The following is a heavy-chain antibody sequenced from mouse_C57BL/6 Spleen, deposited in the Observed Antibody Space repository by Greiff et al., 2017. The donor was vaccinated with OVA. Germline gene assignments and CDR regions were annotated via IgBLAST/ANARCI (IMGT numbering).Heavy chain of an antibody. CDR3: ARVLSGAMDY. V-gene: IGHV2-6*01. CDR1: GFSLTSYG. J-gene: IGHJ4*01. Sequence: VKLMESGPGLVAPSQSLSITCTVSGFSLTSYGVDWVRQSPGKGLEWLGVIWGVGSTNYNSALKSRLSISKDNSKSQVFLKMNSLQTDDTAMYYCARVLSGAMDYWGQGTSVTVSS. D-gene: IGHD1-1*02. CDR2: IWGVGST.